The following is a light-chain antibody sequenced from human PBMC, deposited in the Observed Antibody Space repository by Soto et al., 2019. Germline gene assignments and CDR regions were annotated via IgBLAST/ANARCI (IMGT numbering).Light chain of an antibody. CDR2: EVS. CDR3: SSYTRSSTYV. CDR1: SSDVGSYNR. V-gene: IGLV2-18*02. J-gene: IGLJ1*01. Sequence: QSVLTQPPSVSRSPGQSVTISCPGTSSDVGSYNRVSWYQQPPGTAPKLMIYEVSNRPSGVPDRFSGSKSGNTASLTISGLQAEDETDYYCSSYTRSSTYVFGTGTKVTVL.